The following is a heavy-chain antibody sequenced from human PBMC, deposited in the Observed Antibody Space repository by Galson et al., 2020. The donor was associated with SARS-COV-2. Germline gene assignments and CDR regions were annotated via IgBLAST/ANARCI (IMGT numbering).Heavy chain of an antibody. Sequence: SETLSLTCIVSGGSISRYFWSCIRQSPGKGLEWMGHIYYTGITNYNPSLRGRVTISIDTSKCQFSLKLSSVTAADTAVYYCAGVTNYYDSRRFPKRWIERWGQGALVTVSS. D-gene: IGHD3-22*01. J-gene: IGHJ4*02. CDR1: GGSISRYF. CDR2: IYYTGIT. CDR3: AGVTNYYDSRRFPKRWIER. V-gene: IGHV4-59*08.